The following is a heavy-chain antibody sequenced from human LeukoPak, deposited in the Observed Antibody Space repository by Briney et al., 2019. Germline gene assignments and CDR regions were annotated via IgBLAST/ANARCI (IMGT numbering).Heavy chain of an antibody. CDR2: ISGSGGST. D-gene: IGHD3-10*01. V-gene: IGHV3-23*01. J-gene: IGHJ3*02. CDR3: AKWMVRGVIRPRGAFDI. Sequence: PGRSLRLSCAASGFTFSSYGMSWVRQAPGKGLEWVSAISGSGGSTYYADSVKGRFTISRDNSKNTLYLQMNSPRAEDTAVYYCAKWMVRGVIRPRGAFDIWGQGTMVTVSS. CDR1: GFTFSSYG.